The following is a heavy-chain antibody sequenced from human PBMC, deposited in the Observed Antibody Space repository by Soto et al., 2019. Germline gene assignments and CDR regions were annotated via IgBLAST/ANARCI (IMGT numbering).Heavy chain of an antibody. D-gene: IGHD3-10*01. CDR3: ARDQAYYYGSGSDGGDY. V-gene: IGHV4-4*07. CDR2: IYTSGGP. Sequence: QVQLQESGPGLVKPSETLSLICTVSGASISSYYWTWIRQPAGKGLEWIGRIYTSGGPNYNPSLKSRVTMSVDTSKTQFSLKLSSVTATDTAVYYCARDQAYYYGSGSDGGDYWGQGTLVTVSS. J-gene: IGHJ4*02. CDR1: GASISSYY.